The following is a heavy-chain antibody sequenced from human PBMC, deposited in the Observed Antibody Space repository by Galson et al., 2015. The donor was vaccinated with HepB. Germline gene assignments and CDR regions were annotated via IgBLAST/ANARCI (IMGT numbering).Heavy chain of an antibody. CDR2: ISGNGGST. CDR1: GFTFSSYA. Sequence: SLRLSCAASGFTFSSYAMHWVRQAPGKGLEYVSAISGNGGSTYYANSVKGRFTISRDNSKNTLYLQMGSLRAEDMAVYYCAREGYSSGWPFFDYWGQGTLVTVSS. V-gene: IGHV3-64*01. D-gene: IGHD6-19*01. J-gene: IGHJ4*02. CDR3: AREGYSSGWPFFDY.